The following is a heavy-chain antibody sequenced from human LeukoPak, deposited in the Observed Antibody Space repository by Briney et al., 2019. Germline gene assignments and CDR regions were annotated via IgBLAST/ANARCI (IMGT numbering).Heavy chain of an antibody. Sequence: PSETLSLTCTVSGGSISNYYWSWIRQPPGKGLEWIAYIFDSGDTRYNPSLKSRVTISVDTSKNQFSLKLNSVTAADTAVYYCARHPLRGGFDYWGQGTLVIVSS. J-gene: IGHJ4*02. V-gene: IGHV4-59*08. CDR1: GGSISNYY. CDR2: IFDSGDT. CDR3: ARHPLRGGFDY.